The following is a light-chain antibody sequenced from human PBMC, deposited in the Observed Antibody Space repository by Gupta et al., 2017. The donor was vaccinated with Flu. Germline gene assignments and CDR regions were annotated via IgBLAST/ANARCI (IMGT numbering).Light chain of an antibody. V-gene: IGLV2-14*03. CDR3: SSYTSSSTWV. J-gene: IGLJ3*02. CDR1: SNDVGSYNS. CDR2: DVT. Sequence: SITSSCTVTSNDVGSYNSVSWYQQHPDTTPKLIIYDVTNRPSGISNRFSGSKSGNTASLTISGLQAEDESTYYCSSYTSSSTWVFGGGTKLTVL.